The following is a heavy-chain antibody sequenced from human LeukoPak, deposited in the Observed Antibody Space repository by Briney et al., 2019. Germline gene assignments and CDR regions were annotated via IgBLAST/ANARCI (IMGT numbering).Heavy chain of an antibody. CDR2: ISGSGTST. J-gene: IGHJ5*02. CDR3: ATSYGVMITYNWFDP. D-gene: IGHD3-3*01. CDR1: GFTFSSYA. Sequence: GGSLRLSCAASGFTFSSYAMSWVRQAPGKGLEWVSAISGSGTSTYYADSVKGRFTISRDNSKNTLYLQMSSLRAEDTAVYYCATSYGVMITYNWFDPWGQGTLVTVSS. V-gene: IGHV3-23*01.